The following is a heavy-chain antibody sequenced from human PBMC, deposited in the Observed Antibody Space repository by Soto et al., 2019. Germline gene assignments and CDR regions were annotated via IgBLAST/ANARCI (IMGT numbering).Heavy chain of an antibody. CDR1: GFTFSSYG. CDR2: IWYDGSNK. J-gene: IGHJ5*02. Sequence: GSLRLSCAASGFTFSSYGMHWVRQAPGKGLEWVVVIWYDGSNKYYADSVKGRFTISRDNSKNTLYLQMNSLRAEDTAVYYCARDGYYYDSSGYTENWFDPWGQGTLVTVSS. D-gene: IGHD3-22*01. V-gene: IGHV3-33*01. CDR3: ARDGYYYDSSGYTENWFDP.